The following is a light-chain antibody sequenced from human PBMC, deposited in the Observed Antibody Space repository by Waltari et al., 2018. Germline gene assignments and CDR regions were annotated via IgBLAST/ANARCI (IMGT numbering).Light chain of an antibody. J-gene: IGLJ2*01. CDR2: DDI. Sequence: SYVLTQPPSVSVAPGETARIACGANNNAIKSGHWYQQKSGQAPVLGVYDDIDRHSGIPERFSGSNSGNTATLTISGVEAGDDADYYCQVWDSSNNQVLFGGGTKLTVL. CDR1: NNAIKS. CDR3: QVWDSSNNQVL. V-gene: IGLV3-21*02.